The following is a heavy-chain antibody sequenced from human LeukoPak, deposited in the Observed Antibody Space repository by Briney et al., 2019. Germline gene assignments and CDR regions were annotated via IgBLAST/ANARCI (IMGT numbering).Heavy chain of an antibody. D-gene: IGHD2-15*01. CDR1: GFTFSSYG. CDR3: ARARCSGGSCYSWDYYYYGMDV. J-gene: IGHJ6*02. CDR2: ISYDGSNK. V-gene: IGHV3-30*03. Sequence: PGGSLRLSCAASGFTFSSYGMHWVRQAPGKGLEWVAVISYDGSNKYYADSVRGRFTISRDNSKNTLYLQMNSLRAEDTAVYYCARARCSGGSCYSWDYYYYGMDVWGQGTTVTVSS.